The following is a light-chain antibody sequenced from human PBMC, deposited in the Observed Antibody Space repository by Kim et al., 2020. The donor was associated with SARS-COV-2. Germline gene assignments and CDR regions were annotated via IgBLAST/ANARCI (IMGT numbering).Light chain of an antibody. CDR3: SSYTSSSTLG. V-gene: IGLV2-14*03. CDR2: DVS. J-gene: IGLJ2*01. CDR1: SRTVCGYTY. Sequence: GRSITTSCTGTSRTVCGYTYVSWYQQHPGNAPKLMIYDVSDRPSCVSNRFSGSKSGNTASLTISGLQAEDEADYYCSSYTSSSTLGFGGGTQLTVL.